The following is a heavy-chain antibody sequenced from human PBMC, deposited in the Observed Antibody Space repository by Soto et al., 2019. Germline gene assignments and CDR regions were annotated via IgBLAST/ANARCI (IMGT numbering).Heavy chain of an antibody. J-gene: IGHJ4*02. Sequence: EAQLLESGGGLVQPGGSLRLSCAASGFTFSNYAMNWVRQAPGKGLEWVSGISGGSGDSTFYAASVKGRFTISRDNSKNTLHLQMNSLRTEDTAVYYCAKNQPSWATRAAFDYWGQGTLVTVSS. V-gene: IGHV3-23*01. CDR2: ISGGSGDST. CDR1: GFTFSNYA. D-gene: IGHD2-2*01. CDR3: AKNQPSWATRAAFDY.